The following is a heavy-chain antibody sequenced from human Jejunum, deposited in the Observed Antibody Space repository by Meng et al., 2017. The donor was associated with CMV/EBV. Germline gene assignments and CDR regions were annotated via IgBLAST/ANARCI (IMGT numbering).Heavy chain of an antibody. CDR3: AKHKVWFGELGYFDS. J-gene: IGHJ4*02. V-gene: IGHV3-23*01. D-gene: IGHD3-10*01. CDR1: GFRFSAYD. Sequence: SGFRFSAYDLTWVRRAPGKGMVWVSGLSGSGVSTFYADSVKGRFTISRDNSKNTLYLQMSSLRAEDTAVYYCAKHKVWFGELGYFDSWGQGTLVTVSS. CDR2: LSGSGVST.